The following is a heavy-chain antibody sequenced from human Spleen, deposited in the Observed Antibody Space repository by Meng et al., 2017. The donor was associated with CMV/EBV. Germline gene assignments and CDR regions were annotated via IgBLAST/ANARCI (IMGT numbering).Heavy chain of an antibody. CDR1: GITFSNDW. D-gene: IGHD3-3*01. V-gene: IGHV3-15*01. CDR2: IKNKNDGGTT. Sequence: GESLKISCAASGITFSNDWMNWVRQAPGKGLEWVGHIKNKNDGGTTDYAVPVRGRFTISRDDSRNTLYLQMNSLKTEDTAVYYCTTFARGYWGQGTLVTVSS. CDR3: TTFARGY. J-gene: IGHJ4*02.